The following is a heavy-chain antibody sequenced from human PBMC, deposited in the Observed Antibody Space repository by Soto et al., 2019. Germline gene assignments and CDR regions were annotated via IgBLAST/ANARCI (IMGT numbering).Heavy chain of an antibody. J-gene: IGHJ4*02. CDR1: GYTFTSYG. D-gene: IGHD3-3*01. CDR3: ARGDTIFGVVTPGDY. V-gene: IGHV1-18*01. CDR2: ISAYNGNT. Sequence: ASVKVSCKASGYTFTSYGISWVRQAPGQGLEWIGWISAYNGNTNYAQKLQGRVTMTTDTSTSTAYMELRSLRSDDTAVYYCARGDTIFGVVTPGDYWGQGTLVTVSS.